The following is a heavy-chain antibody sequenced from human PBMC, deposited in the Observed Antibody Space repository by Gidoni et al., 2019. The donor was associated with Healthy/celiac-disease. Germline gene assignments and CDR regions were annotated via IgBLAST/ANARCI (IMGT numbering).Heavy chain of an antibody. CDR1: GGTFSSYA. Sequence: QVQLVQSGAEVKKPGSSVKVSCKASGGTFSSYAISWVRQAPGQGLEWMGRIIPSLGIANYAQKFQCRVTITADKSTSTAYMELSSLRSEDTAVYYCARDGQQQLVSDYWGQGTLVTVSS. V-gene: IGHV1-69*09. J-gene: IGHJ4*02. D-gene: IGHD6-13*01. CDR2: IIPSLGIA. CDR3: ARDGQQQLVSDY.